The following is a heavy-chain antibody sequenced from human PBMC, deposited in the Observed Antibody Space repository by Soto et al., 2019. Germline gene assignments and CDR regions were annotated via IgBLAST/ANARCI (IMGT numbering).Heavy chain of an antibody. J-gene: IGHJ4*02. CDR1: EFSFDDYA. V-gene: IGHV3-23*01. Sequence: EAQLLESGGDLVQPGGSLRLSCAASEFSFDDYAMIWVRQAPGKGLEWVSSITYTGVSTYYADSVKGRFSISRDNSRDTLFLQMNSMRAEDTAIYYCANSSVWYPYFESWGQGTLVTVSS. CDR3: ANSSVWYPYFES. D-gene: IGHD6-13*01. CDR2: ITYTGVST.